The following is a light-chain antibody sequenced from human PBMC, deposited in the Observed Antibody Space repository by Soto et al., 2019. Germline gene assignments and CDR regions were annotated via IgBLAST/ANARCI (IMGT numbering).Light chain of an antibody. CDR3: QQCGSSPWT. J-gene: IGKJ1*01. V-gene: IGKV3-20*01. CDR2: AAS. Sequence: EIVLTQSPGTLSLSPGERATLSCRASQSVSSYYLAWYQQKPGQAPRLLIYAASSRATGIPDRFSGGGSGTDFTITISRLEPEDFEVYYCQQCGSSPWTFGQGTKWIS. CDR1: QSVSSYY.